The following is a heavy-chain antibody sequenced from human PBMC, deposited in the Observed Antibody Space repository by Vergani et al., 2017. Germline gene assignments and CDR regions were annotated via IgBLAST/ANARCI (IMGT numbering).Heavy chain of an antibody. V-gene: IGHV3-48*01. Sequence: VQLVESGGGVVQPGRSLRLSCAASGFTFSSYSMNWVRQAPGKGLEWVSYISSSSSTIYYADSVKGRFTISRDNAKNSLYLQMNSLRAEDTAVYYCARDYQWQYFDYWGQGTLVTVSS. J-gene: IGHJ4*02. CDR3: ARDYQWQYFDY. CDR2: ISSSSSTI. D-gene: IGHD6-19*01. CDR1: GFTFSSYS.